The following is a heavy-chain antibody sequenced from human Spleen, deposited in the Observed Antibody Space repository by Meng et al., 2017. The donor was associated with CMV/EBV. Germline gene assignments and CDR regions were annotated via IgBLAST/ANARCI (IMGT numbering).Heavy chain of an antibody. D-gene: IGHD2-15*01. CDR1: GGSISSSSYY. CDR2: IYYSGST. V-gene: IGHV4-39*07. Sequence: QVRLQECGPCLVKPSENLSLTCTVSGGSISSSSYYWGWIRQPPGKGLEWIGSIYYSGSTYYNPSIKSRVTISVDTSKNQFSLKLSSVTAADTAVYYCARDRYCSGGSCYFDYWGQGTLVTVSS. J-gene: IGHJ4*02. CDR3: ARDRYCSGGSCYFDY.